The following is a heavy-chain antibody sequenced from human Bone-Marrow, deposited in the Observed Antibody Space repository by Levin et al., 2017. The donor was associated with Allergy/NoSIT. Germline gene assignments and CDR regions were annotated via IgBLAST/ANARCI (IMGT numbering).Heavy chain of an antibody. D-gene: IGHD3-3*01. V-gene: IGHV4-30-4*01. J-gene: IGHJ5*02. CDR1: GDSVSSDDYY. CDR2: INHRGTT. Sequence: SETLSLTCTVSGDSVSSDDYYWSWIRQSPGQGLEWIGNINHRGTTHQNASLNRRLVISIDKSKNQFSLQLSSVTAADTAVYFCARTGEGECWSGHYQGYWFDPWGQGTLVTVSS. CDR3: ARTGEGECWSGHYQGYWFDP.